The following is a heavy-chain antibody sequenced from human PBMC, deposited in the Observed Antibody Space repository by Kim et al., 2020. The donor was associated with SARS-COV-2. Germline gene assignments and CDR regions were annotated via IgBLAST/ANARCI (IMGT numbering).Heavy chain of an antibody. V-gene: IGHV3-15*01. J-gene: IGHJ4*02. Sequence: APVKGRFTISRDDSKNTLYLQMNSLKTEDTAVYYCTTDFGHSSGWYRDYWGQGTLVTVSS. D-gene: IGHD6-19*01. CDR3: TTDFGHSSGWYRDY.